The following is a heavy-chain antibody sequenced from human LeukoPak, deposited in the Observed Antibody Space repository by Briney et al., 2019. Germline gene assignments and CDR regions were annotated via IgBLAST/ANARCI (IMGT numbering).Heavy chain of an antibody. V-gene: IGHV5-51*01. CDR2: IYPDDSDT. CDR1: GYSFTNYW. D-gene: IGHD3-16*01. J-gene: IGHJ3*02. Sequence: GESLQISSKGSGYSFTNYWIAWVRRMAGKGLEWMGIIYPDDSDTRYSPSFQGQVTISADKSISTAYLQWSSLKASDTAMYYCARIWLRAFDIWGQGTMVTVSS. CDR3: ARIWLRAFDI.